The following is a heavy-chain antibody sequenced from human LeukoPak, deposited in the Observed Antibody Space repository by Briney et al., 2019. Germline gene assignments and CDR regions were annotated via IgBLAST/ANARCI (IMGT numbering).Heavy chain of an antibody. J-gene: IGHJ4*02. V-gene: IGHV3-30*02. Sequence: GGSLRLSCAASGFTFSSYGMHWVRQAPGKGLEWVAFIRYDGSNKYYADSVKGRFTISRDNSKNTLYLQMNSLRAEDTAVYYCARDLRGQVVAPGGYWGQGTLVTVSS. D-gene: IGHD3-22*01. CDR3: ARDLRGQVVAPGGY. CDR1: GFTFSSYG. CDR2: IRYDGSNK.